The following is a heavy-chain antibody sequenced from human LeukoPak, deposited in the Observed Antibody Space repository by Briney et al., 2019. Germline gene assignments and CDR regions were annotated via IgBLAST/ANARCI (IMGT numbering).Heavy chain of an antibody. D-gene: IGHD6-6*01. CDR1: GFTFRSYG. V-gene: IGHV3-30*02. CDR3: SKCFNLSSSLSLFDH. CDR2: MRFDGSNK. Sequence: GGSLRLSCAASGFTFRSYGMHWVREAPGKGLEGGAFMRFDGSNKYYADSVKGRFTISRDNSKNRLYLQMEILRVEDTAVYYCSKCFNLSSSLSLFDHWAQGTLVTVSS. J-gene: IGHJ4*02.